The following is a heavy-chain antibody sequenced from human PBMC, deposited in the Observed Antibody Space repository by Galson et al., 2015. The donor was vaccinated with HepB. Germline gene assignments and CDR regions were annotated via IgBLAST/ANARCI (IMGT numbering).Heavy chain of an antibody. D-gene: IGHD3-3*01. CDR1: GFTFSSYA. V-gene: IGHV3-23*01. J-gene: IGHJ6*02. CDR3: AKAGRRTISPLRVVGPGEKRTYYYYYYGMDV. CDR2: ISGSGGST. Sequence: SLRLSCAASGFTFSSYAMSWVRQAPGKGLEWVSAISGSGGSTYYADSVKGRFTISRDNSKNTLYLQMNSLRAEDTAVYYCAKAGRRTISPLRVVGPGEKRTYYYYYYGMDVWGQGTTVTVSS.